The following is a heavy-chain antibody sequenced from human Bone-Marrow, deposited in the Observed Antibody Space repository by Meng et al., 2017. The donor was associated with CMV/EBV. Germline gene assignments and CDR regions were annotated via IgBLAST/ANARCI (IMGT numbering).Heavy chain of an antibody. V-gene: IGHV3-23*03. CDR1: GFTFSSYA. Sequence: GESLKISCAASGFTFSSYAMSWVRQAPGKGLEWVSVIYSGGSSTYYADSVKGRFTISRDNSKNTLYLQMNSLRAEDTAVYYCAKANYDFWSGFDYYYYGMDVWGRGTLVTVSS. D-gene: IGHD3-3*01. CDR3: AKANYDFWSGFDYYYYGMDV. J-gene: IGHJ6*02. CDR2: IYSGGSST.